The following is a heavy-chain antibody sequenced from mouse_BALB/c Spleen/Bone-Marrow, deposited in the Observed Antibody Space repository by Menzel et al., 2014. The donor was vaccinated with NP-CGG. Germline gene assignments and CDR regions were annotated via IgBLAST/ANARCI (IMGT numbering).Heavy chain of an antibody. Sequence: LVESGAELMKPGASVEISCKATGYTFSNYWIDWVKQRPGHGLEWIGEILPGSGTANYNEKFKGKATFTADTSSNTAYVQLSSLTSEDSALYYCARASVVPYYFDFWGQGTTLTVSS. CDR3: ARASVVPYYFDF. CDR1: GYTFSNYW. D-gene: IGHD1-1*01. CDR2: ILPGSGTA. V-gene: IGHV1-9*01. J-gene: IGHJ2*01.